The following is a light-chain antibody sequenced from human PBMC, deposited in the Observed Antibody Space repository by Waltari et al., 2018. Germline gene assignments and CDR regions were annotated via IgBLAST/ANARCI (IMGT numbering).Light chain of an antibody. V-gene: IGLV1-47*01. Sequence: QSVLTQPPSASGTPGQRVTISCSGSSSNIGSNYVYWYQQLPGPAPKLLIYRNNQRPSGVPDRFSGSKSGTSASLAISGLRSEDEADYYCAAWDDSLSGAVFGGGTQLTVL. J-gene: IGLJ7*01. CDR3: AAWDDSLSGAV. CDR1: SSNIGSNY. CDR2: RNN.